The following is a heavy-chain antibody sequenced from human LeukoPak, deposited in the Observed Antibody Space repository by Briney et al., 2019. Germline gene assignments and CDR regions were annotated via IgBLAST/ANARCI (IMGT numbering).Heavy chain of an antibody. Sequence: SETLSLTCTVSGGSISSGSYYWNWIRQPAGKGLEWIGRIYISGSTNYNPSLKSRVTISVDTSKNQFSLKLSSVTAADTAVYYCAREMATIMGNWFDPWGQGTLVTVSS. V-gene: IGHV4-61*02. CDR1: GGSISSGSYY. CDR2: IYISGST. J-gene: IGHJ5*02. CDR3: AREMATIMGNWFDP. D-gene: IGHD5-24*01.